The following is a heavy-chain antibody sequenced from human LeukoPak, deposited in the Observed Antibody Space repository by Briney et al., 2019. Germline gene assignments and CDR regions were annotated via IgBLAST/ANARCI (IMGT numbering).Heavy chain of an antibody. D-gene: IGHD2-2*01. CDR3: ARRGHQLLRVGAFDI. CDR2: ISSSGSTI. Sequence: GGSPRLSCAASGFTFSDYHMSWIRQAPGKGLEWVSYISSSGSTIYYADTVKGRFTISRDNAKNSLYLQMNSLRAEDTAVYYCARRGHQLLRVGAFDIWGQGTTVTVSS. CDR1: GFTFSDYH. V-gene: IGHV3-11*01. J-gene: IGHJ3*02.